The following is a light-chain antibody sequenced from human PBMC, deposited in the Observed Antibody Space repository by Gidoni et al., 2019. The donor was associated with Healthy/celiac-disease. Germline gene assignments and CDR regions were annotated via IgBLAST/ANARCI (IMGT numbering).Light chain of an antibody. Sequence: DIVMTQSPDSLAVSLGERATINCKSSQSGLYSSNNKNYLAWYQQKPGQPPKLSIYWASTRESGVPDRYSGSGSGTDFTLTISSLQAEDVAVYYCQQYYSTPPWTFGQGTKVEIK. V-gene: IGKV4-1*01. CDR1: QSGLYSSNNKNY. J-gene: IGKJ1*01. CDR2: WAS. CDR3: QQYYSTPPWT.